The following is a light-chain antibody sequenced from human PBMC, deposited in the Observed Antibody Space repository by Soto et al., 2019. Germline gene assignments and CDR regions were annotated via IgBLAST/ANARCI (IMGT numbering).Light chain of an antibody. V-gene: IGLV2-14*01. CDR3: SSYTTSSTSV. CDR1: SSDVGGYDY. J-gene: IGLJ1*01. CDR2: EVS. Sequence: QSALTQPASVSGSPGQSITISCTGTSSDVGGYDYVSWYQEHPRKAPKLVILEVSNRPSGISTRFSGSKSGNTASLTISELQADDEADYYCSSYTTSSTSVFGTGTKLTVL.